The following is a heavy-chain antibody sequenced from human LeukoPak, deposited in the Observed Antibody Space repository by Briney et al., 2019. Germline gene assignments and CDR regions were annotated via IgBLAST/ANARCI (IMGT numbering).Heavy chain of an antibody. CDR3: AKDLIGGIYDESSGYVDH. CDR2: VSGSGGST. J-gene: IGHJ1*01. D-gene: IGHD3-22*01. V-gene: IGHV3-23*01. Sequence: GGSLRLSCAPSGFTFNNYAMSWVRQAPGKGLEWVSAVSGSGGSTYYADPLKGRFTISRDNSKNTLYLQMNSLRAEAAALYYCAKDLIGGIYDESSGYVDHWGQSTLVTVSS. CDR1: GFTFNNYA.